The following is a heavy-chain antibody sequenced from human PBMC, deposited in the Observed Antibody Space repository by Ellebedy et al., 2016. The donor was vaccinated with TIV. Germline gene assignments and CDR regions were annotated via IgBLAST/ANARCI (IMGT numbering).Heavy chain of an antibody. V-gene: IGHV3-7*01. CDR3: STVEWYRSDY. Sequence: GGSLRLSCAASGFTFSHYWMNWVRQAPGKGLEWVAFINPDGTKKFYVDSVKGRFTISRDNAKNSLYLKMNTLGGEDTAVYYCSTVEWYRSDYWGQGTLVTVSS. D-gene: IGHD3-3*01. CDR1: GFTFSHYW. J-gene: IGHJ4*02. CDR2: INPDGTKK.